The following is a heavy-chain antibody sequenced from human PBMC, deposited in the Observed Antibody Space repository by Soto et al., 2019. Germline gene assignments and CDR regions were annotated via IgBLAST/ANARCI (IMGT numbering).Heavy chain of an antibody. Sequence: QVQLVQSGAEVKKPGASVKVSCKASGYTFTSYGISWVRQAPGQGLEWMGWISAYNGNTNYAQKLQGRVTMTTDTATSTAYMELSSMRSDDTDGDYCERSRAAAVDFDYWGQGTLVTVSS. D-gene: IGHD6-13*01. J-gene: IGHJ4*02. V-gene: IGHV1-18*01. CDR1: GYTFTSYG. CDR2: ISAYNGNT. CDR3: ERSRAAAVDFDY.